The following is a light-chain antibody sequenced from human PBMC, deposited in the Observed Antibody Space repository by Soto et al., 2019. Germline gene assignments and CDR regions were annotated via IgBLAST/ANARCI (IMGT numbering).Light chain of an antibody. CDR1: SSDVGGYNY. CDR3: SSYTSSSTPLYV. J-gene: IGLJ1*01. V-gene: IGLV2-14*01. CDR2: EVS. Sequence: QSVRTQPASVSGSPGQSITISCTGASSDVGGYNYVSWYQQHPGKAPKLMIYEVSNRPSGVSNRFSGSKSGNTASLTISGLQAEDEADYYCSSYTSSSTPLYVFGTGTKVTVL.